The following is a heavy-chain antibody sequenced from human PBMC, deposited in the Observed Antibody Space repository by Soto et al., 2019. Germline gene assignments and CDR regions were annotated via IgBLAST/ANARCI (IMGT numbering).Heavy chain of an antibody. CDR1: GYTFTSYD. J-gene: IGHJ4*02. D-gene: IGHD1-26*01. CDR2: MNPNSGNT. Sequence: QVQLVQSGAEVKKPGASVKVSCKASGYTFTSYDITWVRQATAQGLEWMGWMNPNSGNTGYAQKFQGRVTMTRNTAINTAYMELSSLSAEDTAVYYCAIVGARPPDYWGQGTLVTVSS. V-gene: IGHV1-8*02. CDR3: AIVGARPPDY.